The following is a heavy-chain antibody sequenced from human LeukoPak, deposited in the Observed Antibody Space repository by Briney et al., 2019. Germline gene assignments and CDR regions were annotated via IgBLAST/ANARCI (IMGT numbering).Heavy chain of an antibody. Sequence: GASVKVSRKASGGTFSSYAISWVRQAPGQGLEWMGRIIPILGIANYAQKFQGRVTITADKSTCTAYMELSSLRSEDTAVYYCAIVVTAMEDGDYWGQGTLVTVPS. V-gene: IGHV1-69*04. D-gene: IGHD2-21*02. CDR1: GGTFSSYA. CDR2: IIPILGIA. J-gene: IGHJ4*02. CDR3: AIVVTAMEDGDY.